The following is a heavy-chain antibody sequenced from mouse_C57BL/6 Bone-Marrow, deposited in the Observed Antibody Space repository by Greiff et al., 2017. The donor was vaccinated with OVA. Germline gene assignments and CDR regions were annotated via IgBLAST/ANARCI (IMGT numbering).Heavy chain of an antibody. Sequence: VQLQQSGAELVRPGASVKLSCTASGFNIKDDYMHWVKQRPEQGLEWIGWIDPENCDTEYASKFQGKATITADTSSNTAYLQLSSLTSEDTAVYYCTPFITTVVARDYWGQGTTLTVSS. D-gene: IGHD1-1*01. CDR3: TPFITTVVARDY. J-gene: IGHJ2*01. CDR2: IDPENCDT. CDR1: GFNIKDDY. V-gene: IGHV14-4*01.